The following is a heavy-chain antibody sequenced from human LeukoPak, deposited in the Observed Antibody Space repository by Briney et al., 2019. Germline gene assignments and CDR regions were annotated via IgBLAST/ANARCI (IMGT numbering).Heavy chain of an antibody. D-gene: IGHD3-9*01. CDR1: GGTFSSYA. V-gene: IGHV1-69*13. Sequence: SVKVSCKASGGTFSSYAINWVRQAPGQGLAWMGGITPMFGTAKYAQKFQGRVTITADESTSTAYMELSSLRSEDTAVYYCARDSSEFRSLIFHWGQGTLVTVSS. J-gene: IGHJ1*01. CDR3: ARDSSEFRSLIFH. CDR2: ITPMFGTA.